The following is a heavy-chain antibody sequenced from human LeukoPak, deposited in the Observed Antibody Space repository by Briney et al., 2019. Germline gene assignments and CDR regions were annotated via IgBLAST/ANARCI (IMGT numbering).Heavy chain of an antibody. CDR1: GFPVSSNY. Sequence: GGSLRLSCAASGFPVSSNYMSWVREAPGKGLEWVSVIYSGGSTYYADSVKGRFTISRDNSKNTLYLQMNSLRGEDTAVYYCARHSGSYRRAFDIWGQGTMVTVSS. CDR3: ARHSGSYRRAFDI. V-gene: IGHV3-66*04. J-gene: IGHJ3*02. D-gene: IGHD1-26*01. CDR2: IYSGGST.